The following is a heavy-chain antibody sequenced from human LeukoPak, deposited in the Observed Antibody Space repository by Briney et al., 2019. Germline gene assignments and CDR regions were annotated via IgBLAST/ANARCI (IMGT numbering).Heavy chain of an antibody. CDR1: GFTFSSYA. D-gene: IGHD2-15*01. CDR3: AKDRLGRSWSYFDS. Sequence: GGSLRLSCEASGFTFSSYAMSWVRQAPGKGLEWVSAVTGSARSANYADSVKGRFTISRDNSKNTVYLQMNSLRAEDTAVYYCAKDRLGRSWSYFDSWGQGTLVTVSS. V-gene: IGHV3-23*01. J-gene: IGHJ4*02. CDR2: VTGSARSA.